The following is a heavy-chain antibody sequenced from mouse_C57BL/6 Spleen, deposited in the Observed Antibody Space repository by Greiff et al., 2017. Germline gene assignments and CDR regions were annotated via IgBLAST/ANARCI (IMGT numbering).Heavy chain of an antibody. CDR2: ISSGSSTI. CDR1: GFTFSDYG. J-gene: IGHJ4*01. V-gene: IGHV5-17*01. D-gene: IGHD1-1*01. Sequence: EVKLVESGGGLVKPGGSLKLSCAASGFTFSDYGMHWVRQAPEKGLEWVAYISSGSSTIYYADTVKGRFTISRDNAKNTLFLQMTSLRSEDTAMYYCATDGSSYDYYAMDYWGQGTSVTVSS. CDR3: ATDGSSYDYYAMDY.